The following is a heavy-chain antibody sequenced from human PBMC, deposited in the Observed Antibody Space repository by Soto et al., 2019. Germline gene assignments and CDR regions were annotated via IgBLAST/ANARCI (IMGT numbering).Heavy chain of an antibody. J-gene: IGHJ3*02. CDR3: ARPPTASLDAFEI. CDR1: GGSISISTYY. Sequence: LSLTCTVSGGSISISTYYWGWIRQPPGKGLEWIGSIYYSGSTYYNPSLKSRVTISVDTSKNQFSLNLNSVTAADTAVYYCARPPTASLDAFEIWGQGTMVTVSS. CDR2: IYYSGST. V-gene: IGHV4-39*01.